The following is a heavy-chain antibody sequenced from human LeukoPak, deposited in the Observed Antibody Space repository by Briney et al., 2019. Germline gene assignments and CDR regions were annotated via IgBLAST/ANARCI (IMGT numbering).Heavy chain of an antibody. D-gene: IGHD2-2*01. CDR1: GGSISSYY. CDR2: IYYSGST. CDR3: ARMTVVPAVDYYYYMDV. J-gene: IGHJ6*03. Sequence: SETLSLTCTVSGGSISSYYWSWIRQPPGKGLEWIGYIYYSGSTNYNPSLKSRVTMSVDTSKNQFSLKLSSVTAADTAVYYCARMTVVPAVDYYYYMDVWGKGTTVTVSS. V-gene: IGHV4-59*12.